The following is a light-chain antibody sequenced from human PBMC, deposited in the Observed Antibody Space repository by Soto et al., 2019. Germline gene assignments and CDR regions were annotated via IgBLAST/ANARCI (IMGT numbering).Light chain of an antibody. CDR2: GAS. V-gene: IGKV3-15*01. CDR1: QSVDIN. J-gene: IGKJ1*01. CDR3: QQYRSWPRP. Sequence: EIVLTQSPATLSVSPGERVPLSCRASQSVDINLAWYQQKPGQAPRLLIYGASTRATDMPGRFSGRGAGAELTLTISSLQSEDFAVYYCQQYRSWPRPFGQGTKVAIK.